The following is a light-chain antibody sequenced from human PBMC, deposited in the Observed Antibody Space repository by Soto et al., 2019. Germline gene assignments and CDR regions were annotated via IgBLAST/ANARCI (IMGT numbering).Light chain of an antibody. J-gene: IGKJ2*01. CDR2: GAS. V-gene: IGKV3-20*01. CDR3: QQYVAPPPYT. Sequence: ENELTQSPGTLSLSPGERATLSCRASQSVTNNYLAWYQQKPGQAPRLLIYGASSRATGIPDRFSGSGSATDFTLTISRVEPEDFAVYYCQQYVAPPPYTFGQGTKLEIK. CDR1: QSVTNNY.